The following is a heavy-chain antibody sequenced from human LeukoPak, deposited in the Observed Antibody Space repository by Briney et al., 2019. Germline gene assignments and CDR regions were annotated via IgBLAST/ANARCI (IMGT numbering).Heavy chain of an antibody. CDR1: GDSISGYY. J-gene: IGHJ4*02. CDR3: VYGPNHYYFDH. V-gene: IGHV4-59*01. Sequence: SETLSLTCTVSGDSISGYYYTWIGQPTEKDLEWIGYVHDTGSTNYNPSLKSRVTISLDTSMRQFSLNLRSVTAADAAVYFCVYGPNHYYFDHWGQGTLVTVSS. D-gene: IGHD3-16*01. CDR2: VHDTGST.